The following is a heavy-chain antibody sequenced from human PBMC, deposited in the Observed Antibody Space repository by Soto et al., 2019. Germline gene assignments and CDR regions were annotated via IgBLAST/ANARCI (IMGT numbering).Heavy chain of an antibody. CDR1: GYTFTSYG. D-gene: IGHD2-15*01. CDR2: ISAYNGNT. CDR3: ARGSSRSRYCSGGSCYTPWKY. V-gene: IGHV1-18*01. Sequence: QVQLVQSGAEVKKPGASVKVSCKASGYTFTSYGISWVRQAPGQGLEWMGWISAYNGNTNYAQKLQGRVTMTTDTSTGTGYMELTSLRSDDTAVYYCARGSSRSRYCSGGSCYTPWKYWGQGTLVTVSS. J-gene: IGHJ4*02.